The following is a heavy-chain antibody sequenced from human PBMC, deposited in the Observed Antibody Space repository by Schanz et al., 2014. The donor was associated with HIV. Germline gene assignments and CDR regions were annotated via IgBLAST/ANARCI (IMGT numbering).Heavy chain of an antibody. J-gene: IGHJ4*02. D-gene: IGHD2-21*01. Sequence: QVQLVESGGGVVQAGRSLRLSCTTSGFILSAYGMHWVRQTPGKGLEWVAVIWHDGSSKYYADSVKGRFTISRDNSNNVLFLHMPTLRAEDTATYYCTREGNYYGGSVPGHWGQGALVSVSS. CDR3: TREGNYYGGSVPGH. CDR1: GFILSAYG. V-gene: IGHV3-33*01. CDR2: IWHDGSSK.